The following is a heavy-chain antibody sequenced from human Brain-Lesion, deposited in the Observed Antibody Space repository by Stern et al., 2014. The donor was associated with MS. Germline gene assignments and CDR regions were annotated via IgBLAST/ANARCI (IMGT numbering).Heavy chain of an antibody. Sequence: VQLEESGGGLVQPGGSLTISCTAAGFTFGNYWMTWVRQAPGKGLEWVANIMADGNKKNYVDSVKGRFTISRDNARNSLYLQMNSLIVEDTALYYCARVYNTIYGIVTQRGSGMDVWGQGTTVIVSS. V-gene: IGHV3-7*01. CDR3: ARVYNTIYGIVTQRGSGMDV. CDR1: GFTFGNYW. CDR2: IMADGNKK. J-gene: IGHJ6*02. D-gene: IGHD3-3*01.